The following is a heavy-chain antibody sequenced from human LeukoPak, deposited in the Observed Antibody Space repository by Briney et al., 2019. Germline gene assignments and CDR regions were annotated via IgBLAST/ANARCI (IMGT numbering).Heavy chain of an antibody. CDR3: ARDPSLPYYYDSTRGAFDI. CDR2: KRYDGSNK. CDR1: GFTFSSYG. Sequence: HTGGSLRLSCAASGFTFSSYGMHWVRQAPGKGLEWVAFKRYDGSNKYYADSVKGRFTISRDNSKNTLYLQMNSLRAEDTAVYYCARDPSLPYYYDSTRGAFDIWGQGTMVTVSS. J-gene: IGHJ3*02. V-gene: IGHV3-30*02. D-gene: IGHD3-22*01.